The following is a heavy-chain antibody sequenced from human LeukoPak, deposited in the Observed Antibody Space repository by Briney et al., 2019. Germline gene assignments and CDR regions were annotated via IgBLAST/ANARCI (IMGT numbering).Heavy chain of an antibody. CDR1: GYTFTSYY. V-gene: IGHV1-18*04. Sequence: ASVKVSCKASGYTFTSYYMHWVRQAPGQGLEWMGWISAYNGNTNYAQKLQGRVTMTTDTSTSTAYMELRSLRSDDTAVYYCARDHNSGSYLFDYWGQGTLVTVSS. J-gene: IGHJ4*02. CDR3: ARDHNSGSYLFDY. D-gene: IGHD1-26*01. CDR2: ISAYNGNT.